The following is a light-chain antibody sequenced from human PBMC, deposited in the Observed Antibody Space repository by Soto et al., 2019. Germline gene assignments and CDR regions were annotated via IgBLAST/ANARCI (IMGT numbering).Light chain of an antibody. J-gene: IGLJ1*01. Sequence: QSALTQPASVSGSPGQSITIACTGTSGDVGGYNYVSWYQHHPGKAPKLIIYDLTNRPSGLSNPFSGSKSGNTASLTISGLQPEDEADYYCSSYTTSNTRQIVFGTGTKVTVL. CDR3: SSYTTSNTRQIV. CDR2: DLT. CDR1: SGDVGGYNY. V-gene: IGLV2-14*03.